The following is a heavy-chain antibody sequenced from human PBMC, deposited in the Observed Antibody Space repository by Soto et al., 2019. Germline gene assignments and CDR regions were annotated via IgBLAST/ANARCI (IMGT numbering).Heavy chain of an antibody. Sequence: GGSLRLSCAASGFTFSTYVMSWVRQAPGKGLEWVSSISYNGATFYADSVKGRFTISRDNSRNTMYLQMNSLRADDMAVYYCATSRDGNYAPPYEYWGQGTLGTVS. CDR2: ISYNGAT. CDR3: ATSRDGNYAPPYEY. J-gene: IGHJ4*02. CDR1: GFTFSTYV. V-gene: IGHV3-23*01. D-gene: IGHD1-7*01.